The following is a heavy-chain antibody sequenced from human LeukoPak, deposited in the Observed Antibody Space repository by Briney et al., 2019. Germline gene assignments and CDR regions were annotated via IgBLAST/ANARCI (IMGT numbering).Heavy chain of an antibody. J-gene: IGHJ4*02. CDR1: GFIFSSYG. CDR3: AREVILLGFFDY. V-gene: IGHV3-30*19. Sequence: GGSLRLSCAASGFIFSSYGMHWVRQAPGKGLEWVAVISYDGSNKYYADSVKGRFTISRDNSKNTLYLQMNSLRAEDTAVYYCAREVILLGFFDYWGQGTLVTVSS. D-gene: IGHD2-8*02. CDR2: ISYDGSNK.